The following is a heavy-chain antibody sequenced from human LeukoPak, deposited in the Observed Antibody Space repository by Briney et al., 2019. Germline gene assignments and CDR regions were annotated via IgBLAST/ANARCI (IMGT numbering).Heavy chain of an antibody. Sequence: SETLSLTCTVSGGSISSGDYYWSWIRQPPGKGLGWIGYIYYSGSTYYNPSLKSRVTISVDTSKNQFSLKLSSVTAADTAVYYCARRGYSGYELNYWGQGTLVTVSS. J-gene: IGHJ4*02. CDR3: ARRGYSGYELNY. V-gene: IGHV4-30-4*08. CDR1: GGSISSGDYY. D-gene: IGHD5-12*01. CDR2: IYYSGST.